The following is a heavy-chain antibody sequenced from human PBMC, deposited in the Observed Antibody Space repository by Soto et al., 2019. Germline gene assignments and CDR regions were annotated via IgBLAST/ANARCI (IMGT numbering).Heavy chain of an antibody. CDR2: IYYSGST. V-gene: IGHV4-31*03. CDR3: ARDLGSPPNWFDP. D-gene: IGHD6-19*01. CDR1: GGSISSGGYY. J-gene: IGHJ5*02. Sequence: LSLTCTVSGGSISSGGYYWSWIRQHPGKGLEWIGYIYYSGSTYYNPSLKSRVTISVDTSKNQFSLKLSSVTAADTAVYYCARDLGSPPNWFDPWGQGTLVTVSS.